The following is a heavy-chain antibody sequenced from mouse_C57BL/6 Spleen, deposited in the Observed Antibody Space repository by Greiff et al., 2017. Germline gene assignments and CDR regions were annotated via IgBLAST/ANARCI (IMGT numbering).Heavy chain of an antibody. Sequence: VQLQQPGAELVKPGASVKLSCKASGYTFTSYWMHWVKQRPGQGLEWIGMIHPNSGSTNYNEKFKSKATLTVDKSSSTAYMQLSSLTSEDSAVYYCAPSITTVVAPYYFDYWGQGTTLSLSS. J-gene: IGHJ2*01. CDR2: IHPNSGST. V-gene: IGHV1-64*01. CDR3: APSITTVVAPYYFDY. CDR1: GYTFTSYW. D-gene: IGHD1-1*01.